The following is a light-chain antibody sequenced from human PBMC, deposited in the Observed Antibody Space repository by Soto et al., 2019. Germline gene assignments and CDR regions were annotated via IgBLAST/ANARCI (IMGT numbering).Light chain of an antibody. CDR2: EVS. J-gene: IGLJ3*02. V-gene: IGLV2-14*01. Sequence: QSALTQPASVSGSPGQSITISCTGTSRDVGYYKYVSWYQHHPGKAPKLLIYEVSSRPSGVSDRFSGSKSANTASLTISGLQIEDETDYYCSSYTTSNTLVFGGGTKLTVL. CDR3: SSYTTSNTLV. CDR1: SRDVGYYKY.